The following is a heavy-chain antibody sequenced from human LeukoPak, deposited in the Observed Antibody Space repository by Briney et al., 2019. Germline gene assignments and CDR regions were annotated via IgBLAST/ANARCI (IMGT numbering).Heavy chain of an antibody. J-gene: IGHJ4*02. CDR1: GGTFSSYA. D-gene: IGHD6-19*01. CDR2: IIPIFGTA. Sequence: SVKVSCKASGGTFSSYAISWVRQAPGQGLERMGGIIPIFGTANYAQKFQGRVTITADESTSTAYMELSSLRSEDTAVYYCARATQREQWLVDYWGQGTLVTVSS. CDR3: ARATQREQWLVDY. V-gene: IGHV1-69*13.